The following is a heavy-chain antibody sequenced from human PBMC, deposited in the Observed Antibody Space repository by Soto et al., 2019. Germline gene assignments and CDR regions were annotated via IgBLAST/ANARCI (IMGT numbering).Heavy chain of an antibody. CDR1: GFTFSMNA. V-gene: IGHV3-33*08. D-gene: IGHD2-21*02. J-gene: IGHJ4*02. CDR2: IWYDGIKQ. CDR3: ARDDFYNYFDS. Sequence: QVQLVESGGGVVQPGTSLRLSCATSGFTFSMNAMHWVRQAPGKGLEWVAVIWYDGIKQFYGDSVKGRFTISRDVSKNTVYMHMNSLRADDTAVYYCARDDFYNYFDSWGQGALVIVSS.